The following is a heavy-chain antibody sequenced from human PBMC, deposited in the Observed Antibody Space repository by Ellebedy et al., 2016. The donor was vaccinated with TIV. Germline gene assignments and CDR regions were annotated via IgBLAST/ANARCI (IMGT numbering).Heavy chain of an antibody. Sequence: GESLKISCVASGFTFSTYEMNWVRQAPGKGLEWISYISSGGTTIHYADSVKGRFTVSSNNTDNSLYLQMNRLRAEDTSVYYCARDRTSFVAVFDYWGQGTQVTVSS. J-gene: IGHJ4*02. D-gene: IGHD1-14*01. CDR2: ISSGGTTI. V-gene: IGHV3-48*03. CDR1: GFTFSTYE. CDR3: ARDRTSFVAVFDY.